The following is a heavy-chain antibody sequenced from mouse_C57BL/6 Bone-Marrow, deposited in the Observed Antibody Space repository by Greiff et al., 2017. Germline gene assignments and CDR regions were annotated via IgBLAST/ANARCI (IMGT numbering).Heavy chain of an antibody. CDR3: ARFVITTTY. V-gene: IGHV1-64*01. CDR1: GYTFTSYW. D-gene: IGHD1-1*01. J-gene: IGHJ3*01. Sequence: QVQLQQPGAELVKPGASVTLSCKASGYTFTSYWMHWVKQRPGPGLEWIGMIHPNSGSTNYNEKFKSKATLTVDKSSSTAYMQLSSLTSEDSAVYYCARFVITTTYWGQGTLVTVSA. CDR2: IHPNSGST.